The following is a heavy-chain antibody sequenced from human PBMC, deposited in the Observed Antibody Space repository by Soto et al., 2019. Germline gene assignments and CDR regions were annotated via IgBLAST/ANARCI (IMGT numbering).Heavy chain of an antibody. CDR2: IWYDDSNK. V-gene: IGHV3-33*01. CDR3: ARDLRYCSNGVCYHMWGLDY. Sequence: QVQLVESGGGVVQPGGSLRLSCAASGFTFTKYGMHWVRQAPGKGLEWVSVIWYDDSNKYYGDSVKGRFTISRDNSRNTLYLQMNSLRAEDTAVYYCARDLRYCSNGVCYHMWGLDYWGQGTLVTVSS. D-gene: IGHD2-8*01. J-gene: IGHJ4*02. CDR1: GFTFTKYG.